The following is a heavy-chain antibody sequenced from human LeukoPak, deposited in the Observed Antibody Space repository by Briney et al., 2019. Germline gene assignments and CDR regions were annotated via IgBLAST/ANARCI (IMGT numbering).Heavy chain of an antibody. CDR3: ARLRPQDAFHI. CDR1: GYTYTSYW. V-gene: IGHV5-51*01. CDR2: IYPGDSDT. J-gene: IGHJ3*02. Sequence: GESLKISCKGSGYTYTSYWIGWVRQMPGKGLEWMGIIYPGDSDTRYSPSFQGQVTISADKSISTAYLQWNSLKASDTAMYYCARLRPQDAFHIWGQGTMVSVSS.